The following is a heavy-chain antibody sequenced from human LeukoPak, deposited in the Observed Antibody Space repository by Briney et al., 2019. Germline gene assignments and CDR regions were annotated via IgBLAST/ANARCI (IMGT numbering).Heavy chain of an antibody. V-gene: IGHV3-33*08. CDR2: IWFDGSNK. CDR1: GFTFSSYW. D-gene: IGHD3-22*01. Sequence: GGSLRLSCAASGFTFSSYWMSWVRQAPGKGLEWVAVIWFDGSNKYYADSVKGRFTISRDNSKNTLFLQMNSLRAEDTAVYYCARAPALFFYDDSGYYNGYFDLWGRGTLVTVSS. J-gene: IGHJ2*01. CDR3: ARAPALFFYDDSGYYNGYFDL.